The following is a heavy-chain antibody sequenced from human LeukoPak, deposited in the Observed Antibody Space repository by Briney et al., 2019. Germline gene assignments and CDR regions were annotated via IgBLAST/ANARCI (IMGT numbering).Heavy chain of an antibody. Sequence: GGSLRLSCVASEFSFKAYLISWFGKAQGKGLEWVANIKQDGSQKFYLDSVKGRFTISRDNGNNSLYLHMSRLRVEDTAVYYCARDLKGFNLWGQGALVTVSS. V-gene: IGHV3-7*04. CDR3: ARDLKGFNL. J-gene: IGHJ5*02. CDR2: IKQDGSQK. CDR1: EFSFKAYL.